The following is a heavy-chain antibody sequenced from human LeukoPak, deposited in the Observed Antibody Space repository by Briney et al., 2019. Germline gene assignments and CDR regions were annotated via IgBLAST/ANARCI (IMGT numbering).Heavy chain of an antibody. V-gene: IGHV4-59*12. J-gene: IGHJ6*02. CDR2: IYYSGST. D-gene: IGHD4-11*01. Sequence: SETLSLTCTVSGGSLSSYYWSWIRQPPGKGLEWIGYIYYSGSTNYNPSLKSRVTISVDTSKNQFSLKLSSVTAADTAVYYCAKTTVTTPYIYYYYGMDVWGQGTTVTVSS. CDR1: GGSLSSYY. CDR3: AKTTVTTPYIYYYYGMDV.